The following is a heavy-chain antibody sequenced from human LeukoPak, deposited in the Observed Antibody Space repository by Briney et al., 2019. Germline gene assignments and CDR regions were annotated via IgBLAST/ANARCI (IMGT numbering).Heavy chain of an antibody. CDR1: GGSFSGYY. D-gene: IGHD3-10*01. CDR2: INHSGST. Sequence: KPSETLSLTCAVYGGSFSGYYWSWIRQPPGKGLEWIGEINHSGSTNYNPSLKSRVTISVDTSKNQFSLKLSSVTAADTAVYYCARRVFGEAPTAFDIWGQGTMVTVSS. J-gene: IGHJ3*02. CDR3: ARRVFGEAPTAFDI. V-gene: IGHV4-34*01.